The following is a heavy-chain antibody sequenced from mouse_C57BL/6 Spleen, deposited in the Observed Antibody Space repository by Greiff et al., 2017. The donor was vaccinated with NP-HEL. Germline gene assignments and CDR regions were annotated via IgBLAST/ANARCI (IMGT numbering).Heavy chain of an antibody. V-gene: IGHV5-17*01. CDR2: ISSGSSTI. D-gene: IGHD2-12*01. CDR1: GFTFSDYG. J-gene: IGHJ4*01. Sequence: EVQRVESGGGLVKPGGSLKLSCAASGFTFSDYGMHWVRQAPEKGLEWVAYISSGSSTIYYADTVKGRFTISRDNAQNTRFLQMTSLRSEDTAMYYCAGYSYYAMDYWGQGTSVTVSS. CDR3: AGYSYYAMDY.